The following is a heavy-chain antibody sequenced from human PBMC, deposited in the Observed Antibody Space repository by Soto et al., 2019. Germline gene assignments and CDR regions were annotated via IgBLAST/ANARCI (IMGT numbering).Heavy chain of an antibody. V-gene: IGHV3-15*07. J-gene: IGHJ4*02. Sequence: EVQLVESGGGLVKPGGSLRLSCAASGFTFSNAWMNWVRQAPGKGLEWVGRIKSKTDGGTTDYAAPVKGRFTISRDDSKNTLYLQMNSLKTDDTAVYYCTTEHTVVTLVHYWGQGTLVTVSS. CDR1: GFTFSNAW. CDR2: IKSKTDGGTT. CDR3: TTEHTVVTLVHY. D-gene: IGHD2-15*01.